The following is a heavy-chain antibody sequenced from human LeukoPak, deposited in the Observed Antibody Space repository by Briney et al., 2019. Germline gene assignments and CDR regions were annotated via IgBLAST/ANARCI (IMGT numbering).Heavy chain of an antibody. CDR2: VNPNSGGA. J-gene: IGHJ2*01. D-gene: IGHD4-17*01. CDR1: GYTFTGYF. Sequence: ASVKVSCKTSGYTFTGYFMHWVRQAPGQGLEWMGWVNPNSGGANYAQKFQGRVTMTRDTSISTAYMELTRLRSDDTAMYYWSREGDYGDYGRLWYFELWGRDTLVTVSS. CDR3: SREGDYGDYGRLWYFEL. V-gene: IGHV1-2*02.